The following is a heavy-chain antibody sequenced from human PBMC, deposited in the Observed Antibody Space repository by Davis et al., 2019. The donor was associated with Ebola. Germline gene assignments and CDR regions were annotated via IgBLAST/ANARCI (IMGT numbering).Heavy chain of an antibody. CDR2: ISGSGGST. V-gene: IGHV3-23*01. Sequence: PGGSLRLSCTDSAITSSSYAMTWVRQAPGQGLEWVSAISGSGGSTYYADSVKGRFTISRDNSKKTLYLQMNSLRAEDTAVYYCAKSGLSFGVVKYHYGMDVWGKGTTVTVSS. D-gene: IGHD3-3*01. CDR3: AKSGLSFGVVKYHYGMDV. CDR1: AITSSSYA. J-gene: IGHJ6*04.